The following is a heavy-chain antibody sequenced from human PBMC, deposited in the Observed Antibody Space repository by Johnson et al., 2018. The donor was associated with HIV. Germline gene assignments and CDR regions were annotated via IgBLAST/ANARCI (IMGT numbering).Heavy chain of an antibody. J-gene: IGHJ3*02. Sequence: QVQLVESGGGLVQPGGSLRLSCVASEFTFGSFTMHWVRQAPGKGLEWVAVISYDARNKYYADSLKGRFTISRHHSKNTLYLQMNSLRAEDTAVYYCASLINYNFWSGYSVSDAFDIWGQGTMVTVSS. CDR2: ISYDARNK. CDR3: ASLINYNFWSGYSVSDAFDI. D-gene: IGHD3-3*01. V-gene: IGHV3-30-3*01. CDR1: EFTFGSFT.